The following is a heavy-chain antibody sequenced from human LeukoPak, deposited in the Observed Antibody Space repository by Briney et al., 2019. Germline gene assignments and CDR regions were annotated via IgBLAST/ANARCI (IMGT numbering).Heavy chain of an antibody. CDR3: ARGRGYDILTGYFSYYFDY. V-gene: IGHV4-34*01. Sequence: SETLSLTCAVYGGSFSGYYWSWIRQPPGKGLEWIGEINHSGSPNYNPSLKSRVTISIDTSKNQFSLKLSPVTAADTAVYYCARGRGYDILTGYFSYYFDYWGQGTLVTVSS. J-gene: IGHJ4*02. D-gene: IGHD3-9*01. CDR2: INHSGSP. CDR1: GGSFSGYY.